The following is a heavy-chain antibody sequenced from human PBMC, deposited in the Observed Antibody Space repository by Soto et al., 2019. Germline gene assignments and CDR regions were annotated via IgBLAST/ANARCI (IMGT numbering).Heavy chain of an antibody. J-gene: IGHJ5*02. D-gene: IGHD4-4*01. CDR3: ARDPGLDYRGWFDP. CDR2: ISYDGSNK. CDR1: GFTFSSYA. V-gene: IGHV3-30-3*01. Sequence: QVQLVESGGGVVQPGRSLRLSCAASGFTFSSYAMHWVRQAPGKGLEWVAVISYDGSNKYYADSVKGRFTISRDNSKNTLYLQMHSLRAEDTAVYYCARDPGLDYRGWFDPWGQGTLVTVSS.